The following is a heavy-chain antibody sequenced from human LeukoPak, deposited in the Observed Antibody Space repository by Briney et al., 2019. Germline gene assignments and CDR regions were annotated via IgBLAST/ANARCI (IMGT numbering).Heavy chain of an antibody. Sequence: GGSLRLSCAVSGFTFSGYSMNWVRQAPGKGLEWVSYIGSNSSSIYDADSVKGRFTISRDNAKKSLYLQMNNLRAEDTAVYYCARARGYSYGYSDYWGRGTLVTVSS. V-gene: IGHV3-48*01. CDR2: IGSNSSSI. CDR3: ARARGYSYGYSDY. J-gene: IGHJ4*02. CDR1: GFTFSGYS. D-gene: IGHD5-18*01.